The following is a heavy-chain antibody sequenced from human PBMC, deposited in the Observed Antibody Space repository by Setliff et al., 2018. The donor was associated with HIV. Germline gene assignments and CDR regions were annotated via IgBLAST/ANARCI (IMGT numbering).Heavy chain of an antibody. CDR1: GGTFSSYA. Sequence: ASVKVSCKVSGGTFSSYAISWVRQAPGQGLEWMGWINTGNGNTKYSQKFQDRVTMTTDTSTSTAYMELRSLRSDDTAVYYCAREGRMTKRFDYWGQGTLVTVSS. CDR3: AREGRMTKRFDY. V-gene: IGHV1-18*01. D-gene: IGHD3-10*01. CDR2: INTGNGNT. J-gene: IGHJ4*02.